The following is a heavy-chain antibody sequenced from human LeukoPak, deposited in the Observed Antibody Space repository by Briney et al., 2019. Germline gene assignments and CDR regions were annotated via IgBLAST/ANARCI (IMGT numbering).Heavy chain of an antibody. Sequence: GGSLRLSCAASGFTFSSYVMHWVRQAPGKGLEWVAVISYDGSNKYYADSVKGRFTISGENSKNTLYLQMNSLRAEDTAVYYCARGWLQFPFDYWGQGTLVTVSS. D-gene: IGHD5-24*01. V-gene: IGHV3-30*04. CDR2: ISYDGSNK. CDR3: ARGWLQFPFDY. J-gene: IGHJ4*02. CDR1: GFTFSSYV.